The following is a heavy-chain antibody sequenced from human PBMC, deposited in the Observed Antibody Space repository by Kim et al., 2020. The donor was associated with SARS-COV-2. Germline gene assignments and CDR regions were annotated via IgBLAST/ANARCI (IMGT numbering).Heavy chain of an antibody. CDR3: AKDLSPHYYGSGSYIGIFDY. Sequence: GGSLRLSCAASGFTFSSYAMSWVRQAPGKGLEWVSVIYSGGSSTYYADSVKGRFTISRDNSKNTLYLQMNSLRAEDTAVYYCAKDLSPHYYGSGSYIGIFDYWGQGTLVTVSS. V-gene: IGHV3-23*03. D-gene: IGHD3-10*01. CDR2: IYSGGSST. J-gene: IGHJ4*02. CDR1: GFTFSSYA.